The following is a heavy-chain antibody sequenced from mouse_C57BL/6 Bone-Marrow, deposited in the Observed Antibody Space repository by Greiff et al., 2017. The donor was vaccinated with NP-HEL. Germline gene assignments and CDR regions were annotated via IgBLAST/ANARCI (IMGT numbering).Heavy chain of an antibody. D-gene: IGHD1-1*01. CDR1: GYTFTSYW. V-gene: IGHV1-69*01. CDR3: ARDITTVVATGFDY. J-gene: IGHJ2*01. Sequence: QVQLKQPGAELVMPGASVKLSCKASGYTFTSYWMHWVKQRPGQGLEWIGEIDPSDSYTNYNQKFKGKSTLTVDKSSSTAYMQLSSLTSEDSAVYYCARDITTVVATGFDYWGQGTTLTVSS. CDR2: IDPSDSYT.